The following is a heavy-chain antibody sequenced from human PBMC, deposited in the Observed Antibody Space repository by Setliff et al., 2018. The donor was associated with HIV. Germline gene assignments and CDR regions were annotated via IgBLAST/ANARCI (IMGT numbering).Heavy chain of an antibody. Sequence: PSETLSLTCSVSGASISSSPYYWAWLRQPPGKGLELIATISYSGSTHYNLALMSRVTISMDTSRNQFSVKLSSVTAADTAIYYCATLNFPLNWFDPWGQGTPVTVSS. CDR1: GASISSSPYY. V-gene: IGHV4-39*01. CDR2: ISYSGST. CDR3: ATLNFPLNWFDP. J-gene: IGHJ5*02.